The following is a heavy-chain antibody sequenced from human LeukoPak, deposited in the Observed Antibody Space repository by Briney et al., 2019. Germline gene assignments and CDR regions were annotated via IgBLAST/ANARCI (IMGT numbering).Heavy chain of an antibody. CDR1: GFTFNNYA. D-gene: IGHD3-9*01. Sequence: GGSLRLSCAASGFTFNNYAMNWVRQAPGKGLEWVSAISGSGGSTYYADSVKGRFTISRDNSKNTLYLQMNSLRAEDTAVYYCAKDWGPGPYYDILTGYYFDYWGQGTLVTVSS. CDR3: AKDWGPGPYYDILTGYYFDY. J-gene: IGHJ4*02. V-gene: IGHV3-23*01. CDR2: ISGSGGST.